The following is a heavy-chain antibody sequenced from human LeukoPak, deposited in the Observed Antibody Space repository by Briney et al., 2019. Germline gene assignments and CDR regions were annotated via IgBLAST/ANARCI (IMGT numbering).Heavy chain of an antibody. D-gene: IGHD2-21*02. CDR3: AADTVVTYYYYGMDV. CDR2: ISGSGGST. V-gene: IGHV3-23*01. J-gene: IGHJ6*02. CDR1: GFTFSRYA. Sequence: PGGSLRLSCAASGFTFSRYAMSWGRQAPGKGLEWVSAISGSGGSTYYADSVQGRFTISRDNSKNTLYLQMNSLRAEDTAVYYCAADTVVTYYYYGMDVWGQGTTVTVSS.